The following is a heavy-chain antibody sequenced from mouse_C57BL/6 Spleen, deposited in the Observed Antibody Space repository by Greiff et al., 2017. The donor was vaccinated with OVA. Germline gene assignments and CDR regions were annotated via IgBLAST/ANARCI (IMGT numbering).Heavy chain of an antibody. CDR1: GYTFTDYN. Sequence: VQLQQSGPELVKPGASVKMSCKASGYTFTDYNMHWVKQSHGKSLEWIGYINPNNDGTSYNQKFKGKATLTVNKSSSTAYMELRSLTSEDSAVYYCARAYYSNYWYFDVWGTGTTVTVSS. J-gene: IGHJ1*03. D-gene: IGHD2-5*01. CDR3: ARAYYSNYWYFDV. CDR2: INPNNDGT. V-gene: IGHV1-22*01.